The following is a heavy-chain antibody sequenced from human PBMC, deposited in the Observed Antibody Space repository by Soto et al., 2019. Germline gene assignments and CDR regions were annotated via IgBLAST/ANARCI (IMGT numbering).Heavy chain of an antibody. CDR1: GYTFTSYA. J-gene: IGHJ2*01. CDR3: ARGGSLYWYFDL. D-gene: IGHD1-26*01. V-gene: IGHV1-3*01. CDR2: INAGNGNT. Sequence: QVQLVQSGAEVKKPGASVKVSCKASGYTFTSYAMHWVRQAPGQRLEWMGGINAGNGNTKYSQNFQGSGTITRDTSASTAYMELSSLRSEDTAVYYCARGGSLYWYFDLWGRGTLVTVSS.